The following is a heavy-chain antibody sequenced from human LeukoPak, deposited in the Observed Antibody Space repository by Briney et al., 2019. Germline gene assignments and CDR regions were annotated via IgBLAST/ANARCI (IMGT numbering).Heavy chain of an antibody. J-gene: IGHJ1*01. CDR1: GFTFSSYA. Sequence: GGSLRLSCAASGFTFSSYAVSWVRQAPGKGLEWVSGISGSGGSTYYADSVKGRFTISRDNSKNTLYLQMNSLRAEDTAVYYCTSWGDTTAEYFQRWGQGTLVTVSS. D-gene: IGHD2-21*02. V-gene: IGHV3-23*01. CDR3: TSWGDTTAEYFQR. CDR2: ISGSGGST.